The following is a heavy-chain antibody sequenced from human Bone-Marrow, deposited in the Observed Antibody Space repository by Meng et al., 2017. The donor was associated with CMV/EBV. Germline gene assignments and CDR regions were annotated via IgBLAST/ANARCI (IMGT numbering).Heavy chain of an antibody. CDR2: IYYSGST. Sequence: LRLSCTVSGGSISSGDYYWSWIRQPPGKGLEWIGYIYYSGSTYYNPSLKSRVTISVDTSKNHFSLKLTSVTAADTAVYYCARYSYGYLRFYYYYYGMDVWGQGTTVTVSS. J-gene: IGHJ6*02. CDR1: GGSISSGDYY. V-gene: IGHV4-30-4*08. CDR3: ARYSYGYLRFYYYYYGMDV. D-gene: IGHD5-18*01.